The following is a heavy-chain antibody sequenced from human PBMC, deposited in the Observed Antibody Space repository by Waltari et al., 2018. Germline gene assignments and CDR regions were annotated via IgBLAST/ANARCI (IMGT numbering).Heavy chain of an antibody. D-gene: IGHD4-17*01. CDR3: ARDSSRSHGLDY. CDR2: ISSSSSYI. J-gene: IGHJ4*02. V-gene: IGHV3-21*01. Sequence: EVQLVESGGGLVKPGGSLRLSCAASGFTFSSYSMNWVRQAPGKGLDWVSSISSSSSYIYYADSVKGRFTISRDNAKNSLYLQMNSLRAEDTAVYYCARDSSRSHGLDYWGQGTLVTVSS. CDR1: GFTFSSYS.